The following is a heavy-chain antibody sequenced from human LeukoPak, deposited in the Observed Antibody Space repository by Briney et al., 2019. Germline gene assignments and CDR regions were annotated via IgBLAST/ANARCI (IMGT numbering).Heavy chain of an antibody. V-gene: IGHV4-59*01. J-gene: IGHJ3*02. CDR2: IYYSGST. Sequence: SETLSLTCTVSGGSISSYYWSWIRQPPGKGLEWIGCIYYSGSTNYNPSLKSRVTISVDTSKNQFSLKLSSVTAADTAVYYCARVPGGYSYGIDAFDIWGQGTMVTVSS. CDR3: ARVPGGYSYGIDAFDI. CDR1: GGSISSYY. D-gene: IGHD5-18*01.